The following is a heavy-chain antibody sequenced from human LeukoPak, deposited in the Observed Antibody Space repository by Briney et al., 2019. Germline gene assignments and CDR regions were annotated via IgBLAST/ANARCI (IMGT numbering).Heavy chain of an antibody. Sequence: GGSLRLSCAASGFTFSTYAMSWVSQAPGKGLEWVSVISGSGGSTYYADSVKGRFTISRDNSKNTVYLQMNSLRAEDTAVYYCSSSWYDLKYAFDIWGQGTMVTVSS. J-gene: IGHJ3*02. D-gene: IGHD6-13*01. V-gene: IGHV3-23*01. CDR1: GFTFSTYA. CDR3: SSSWYDLKYAFDI. CDR2: ISGSGGST.